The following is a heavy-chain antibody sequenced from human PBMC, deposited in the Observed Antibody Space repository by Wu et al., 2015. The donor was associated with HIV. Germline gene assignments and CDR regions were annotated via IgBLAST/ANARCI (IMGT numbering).Heavy chain of an antibody. D-gene: IGHD3-10*01. CDR1: GYTLSKLS. CDR2: FDPKDGEI. Sequence: HDQLVQSGAEVKKPGASVKVSCKVSGYTLSKLSMHWVRQTPGKGLEWMGGFDPKDGEIVYAQNFQGRLTMTEDTSTDTAYVELRSLRFEDTAVYYCTTLRGGYYAGSDIPAAFDIWGQGTMVTVSP. J-gene: IGHJ3*02. V-gene: IGHV1-24*01. CDR3: TTLRGGYYAGSDIPAAFDI.